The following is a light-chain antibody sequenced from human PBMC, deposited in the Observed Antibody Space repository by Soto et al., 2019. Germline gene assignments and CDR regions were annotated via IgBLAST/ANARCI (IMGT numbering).Light chain of an antibody. V-gene: IGKV1-5*01. Sequence: DIQMTQFPSTLSASVGHRVTITCRASQSISRWLAWYQHKPGKAPNLLISDASILKSGVPSRFSGTGSGTDFPLTISSLQPDDDATYDCQQYTTYSYSFGQGNKLEIK. CDR3: QQYTTYSYS. CDR1: QSISRW. J-gene: IGKJ2*03. CDR2: DAS.